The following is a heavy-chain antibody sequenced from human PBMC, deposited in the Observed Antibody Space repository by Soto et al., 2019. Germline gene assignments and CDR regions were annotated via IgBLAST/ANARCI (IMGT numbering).Heavy chain of an antibody. CDR1: GYTFTSYG. J-gene: IGHJ5*02. D-gene: IGHD3-22*01. Sequence: QVQLVQSGAEVKKPGASVKVSCKASGYTFTSYGISWVRQAPGQGLEWMGWISAYNGNTNYAQKLQGRVTMTTDTSTSTAYMELRSLRSDDTAVYYFAREGRTYYYDSSGYASWFDPWGQGTLVTVSS. V-gene: IGHV1-18*01. CDR2: ISAYNGNT. CDR3: AREGRTYYYDSSGYASWFDP.